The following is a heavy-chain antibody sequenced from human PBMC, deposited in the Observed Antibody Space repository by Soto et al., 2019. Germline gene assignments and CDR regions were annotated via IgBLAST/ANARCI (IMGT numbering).Heavy chain of an antibody. J-gene: IGHJ4*02. Sequence: GGSLRLSCAASGFTFISYGMHWVRQAPGKGLEWVAVIWYDGSNKYYADSVKGRFTISRDNSKNTLYLQMNSLRAEDTAVYYCAVDVQHFDYWGQGTLVTVSS. D-gene: IGHD1-1*01. CDR2: IWYDGSNK. CDR3: AVDVQHFDY. CDR1: GFTFISYG. V-gene: IGHV3-33*01.